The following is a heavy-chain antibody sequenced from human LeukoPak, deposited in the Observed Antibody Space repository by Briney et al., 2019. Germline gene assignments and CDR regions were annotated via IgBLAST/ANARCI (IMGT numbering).Heavy chain of an antibody. V-gene: IGHV4-34*01. J-gene: IGHJ6*03. CDR2: INHSGST. D-gene: IGHD2-15*01. Sequence: KPSEALSLTCAVYGGSFSGYYWSWIRQPPGKGLEWIGEINHSGSTNYNPSLKSRVTISVDTSKNQFSLKLSSVTAADTAVYYCARGQGYCSGGSCYPESYPYYMDVWGKGTTVTVSS. CDR1: GGSFSGYY. CDR3: ARGQGYCSGGSCYPESYPYYMDV.